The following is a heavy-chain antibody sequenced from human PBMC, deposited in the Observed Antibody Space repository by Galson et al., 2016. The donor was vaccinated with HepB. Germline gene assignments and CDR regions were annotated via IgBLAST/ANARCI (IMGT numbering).Heavy chain of an antibody. Sequence: SLRLSCAASGFTFSSYSMNWVRQAPGKGLEWVSYIRSSSNTIYYADSVKGRFTISRDNAKNSLFLQMKSLRDEDTAVDYCARGFWFGLGRKYGMDVWGQGTTVTVSS. CDR1: GFTFSSYS. CDR2: IRSSSNTI. CDR3: ARGFWFGLGRKYGMDV. V-gene: IGHV3-48*02. D-gene: IGHD3-10*01. J-gene: IGHJ6*02.